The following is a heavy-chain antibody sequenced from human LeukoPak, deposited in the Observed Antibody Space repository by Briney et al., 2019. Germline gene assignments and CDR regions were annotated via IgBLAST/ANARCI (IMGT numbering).Heavy chain of an antibody. Sequence: GGSLRLSCAASGFTFSSYEMHWVRQAPGKGLEWVSYISSSGATKYYADSVKGRFTISRDNAENSLYLQMTSLRAEDTAVYYCARTGITVAPPFDYWGQGTLVTVSS. CDR2: ISSSGATK. V-gene: IGHV3-48*03. J-gene: IGHJ4*02. CDR3: ARTGITVAPPFDY. CDR1: GFTFSSYE. D-gene: IGHD4-23*01.